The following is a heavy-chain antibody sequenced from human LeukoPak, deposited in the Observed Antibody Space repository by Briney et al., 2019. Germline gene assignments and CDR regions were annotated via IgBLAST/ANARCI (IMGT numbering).Heavy chain of an antibody. CDR3: ARDFFPIVDSTWYEIGY. CDR1: GFTFNGYA. CDR2: ISYDGYDK. J-gene: IGHJ4*02. Sequence: GGSLGLSCAASGFTFNGYAMYWVRQAPGKGLEWVTLISYDGYDKSYADSVRGRFTISRDNSRNTLYLQMDSLRSEDTAVYYCARDFFPIVDSTWYEIGYWGQGTLVTVSS. D-gene: IGHD2-21*01. V-gene: IGHV3-30-3*01.